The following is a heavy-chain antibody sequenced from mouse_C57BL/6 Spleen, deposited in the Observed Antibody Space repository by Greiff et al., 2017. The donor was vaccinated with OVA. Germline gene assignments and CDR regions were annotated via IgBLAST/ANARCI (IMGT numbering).Heavy chain of an antibody. CDR2: IYPGSGST. CDR3: ASNDYLPYYFDY. Sequence: VQLQQSGAELVKPGASVKMSCKASGYTFTSYWITWVKQRPGQGLEWIGDIYPGSGSTNYNEKFKSKATLTVDTSSSTAYMQLSSLTSEDSAVYYCASNDYLPYYFDYWGQGTTLTVSS. J-gene: IGHJ2*01. V-gene: IGHV1-55*01. CDR1: GYTFTSYW. D-gene: IGHD2-4*01.